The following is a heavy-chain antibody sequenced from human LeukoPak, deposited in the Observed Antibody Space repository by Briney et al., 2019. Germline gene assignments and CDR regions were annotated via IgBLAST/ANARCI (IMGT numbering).Heavy chain of an antibody. CDR3: ARAPLATGDPPYFDY. D-gene: IGHD7-27*01. CDR2: IIPIFGTA. Sequence: ASVKVSCKASGGTFSSYAISWVRQAPGQGLEWMGGIIPIFGTANYAQKFQGRVTITADESTSTAYMELSSLRSEDTAVYYCARAPLATGDPPYFDYWGQETLVTVSS. CDR1: GGTFSSYA. J-gene: IGHJ4*02. V-gene: IGHV1-69*13.